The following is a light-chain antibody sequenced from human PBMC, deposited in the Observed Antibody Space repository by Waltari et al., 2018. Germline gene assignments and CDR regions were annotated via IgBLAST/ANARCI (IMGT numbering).Light chain of an antibody. V-gene: IGLV2-14*01. J-gene: IGLJ3*02. CDR3: NSYTGSSSWV. Sequence: QSALTQPTSVSGSPGQSIPISCTGTSRDVGFYNYVFWSQQYPGKVPQLLIYDVGDRPSGVSSRFSGSKSGNTASLTISGLQADDEADYYCNSYTGSSSWVFGGGTKLTVL. CDR2: DVG. CDR1: SRDVGFYNY.